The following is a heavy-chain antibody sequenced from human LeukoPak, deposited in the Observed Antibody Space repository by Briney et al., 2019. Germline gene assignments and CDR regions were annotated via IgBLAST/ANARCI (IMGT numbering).Heavy chain of an antibody. CDR3: ARAFNYYDSSGYQYWFDP. V-gene: IGHV4-59*01. CDR1: CGSISSYY. J-gene: IGHJ5*02. CDR2: IYYSGST. Sequence: SETLSLTCTVSCGSISSYYWSWIRQPPGKGLEGIGYIYYSGSTNYNPSLKSRVTVSVDTSKNQFSLKLSSVTAADTAVYYCARAFNYYDSSGYQYWFDPWGQGTLVTVSS. D-gene: IGHD3-22*01.